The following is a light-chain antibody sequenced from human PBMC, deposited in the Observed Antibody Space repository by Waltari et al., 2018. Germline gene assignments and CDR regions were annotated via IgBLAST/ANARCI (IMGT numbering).Light chain of an antibody. V-gene: IGKV3-15*01. CDR1: QSISIN. CDR2: AAS. J-gene: IGKJ1*01. CDR3: QQHDNWPPWT. Sequence: EIAMTQSPVTLSVSPGDTATLSCRASQSISINLAWYQQKPGQAPRLLIYAASTRASGIPARFSGSGSGTEFTLTISSLQSEDFAVYYCQQHDNWPPWTFGQGTKVEI.